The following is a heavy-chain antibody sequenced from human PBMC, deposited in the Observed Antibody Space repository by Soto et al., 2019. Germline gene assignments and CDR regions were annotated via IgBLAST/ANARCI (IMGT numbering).Heavy chain of an antibody. CDR1: GFTFSSYA. D-gene: IGHD2-2*01. Sequence: GGSLRLSCSASGFTFSSYAMHWVRQAPGKGLEYVSAISSNGGGTFYADSVKGRFTISRDNSKNTLHLQMNSLRPEDTAVYYCVKDLKGIVVVSAAIPNWFDTWGQGTLVTVSS. V-gene: IGHV3-64D*06. CDR3: VKDLKGIVVVSAAIPNWFDT. J-gene: IGHJ5*02. CDR2: ISSNGGGT.